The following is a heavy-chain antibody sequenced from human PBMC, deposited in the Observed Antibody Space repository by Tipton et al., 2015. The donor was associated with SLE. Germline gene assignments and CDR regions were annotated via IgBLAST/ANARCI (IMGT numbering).Heavy chain of an antibody. V-gene: IGHV3-21*01. CDR3: ARDLEKTGDRGYFDY. D-gene: IGHD7-27*01. CDR1: GLTVSNNY. J-gene: IGHJ4*02. Sequence: SLRLSCTAPGLTVSNNYMSWVRQAPGKGLEWVSSISSSSSYIYYADSVKGRFTISRDNAKNSLYLQMNSLRAEDTAVYYCARDLEKTGDRGYFDYWGQGTLVTVSS. CDR2: ISSSSSYI.